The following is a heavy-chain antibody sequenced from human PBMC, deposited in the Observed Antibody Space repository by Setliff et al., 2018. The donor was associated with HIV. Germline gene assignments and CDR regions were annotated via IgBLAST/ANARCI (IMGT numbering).Heavy chain of an antibody. V-gene: IGHV4-61*02. Sequence: PSETLSLTCTVADGSISTGSYYWSWVRQPAGRGLEWIGRIYTSGSTYYNPSLKTRVTISVDTSKNQFSLKLSSVTAADTAVYYCASLTTDRFLEWLFVYWGQGTLVTVS. CDR2: IYTSGST. J-gene: IGHJ4*02. CDR1: DGSISTGSYY. D-gene: IGHD3-3*01. CDR3: ASLTTDRFLEWLFVY.